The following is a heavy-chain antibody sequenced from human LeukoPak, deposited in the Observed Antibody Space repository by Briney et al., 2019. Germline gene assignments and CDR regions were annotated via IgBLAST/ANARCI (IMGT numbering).Heavy chain of an antibody. V-gene: IGHV4-4*02. Sequence: SETLSLTCAVSGGSISSSNWWSWVRQPPGKGLEWIGEIYHSGSTNYNPSLKSRVTISVDKSKNQFSLKLSSVTAADTAVYYCASLLAVAGTEDAFDIWGQGTMVTVSS. J-gene: IGHJ3*02. CDR3: ASLLAVAGTEDAFDI. CDR1: GGSISSSNW. CDR2: IYHSGST. D-gene: IGHD6-19*01.